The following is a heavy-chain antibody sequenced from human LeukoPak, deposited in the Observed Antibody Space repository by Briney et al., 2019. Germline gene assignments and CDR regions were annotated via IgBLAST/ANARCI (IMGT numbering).Heavy chain of an antibody. J-gene: IGHJ4*02. Sequence: SETLSLTCTVSGYSISSGYYWGWIRQPPGKGLEWIGSIYHSGSTYYNPSLKSRVTISVDTSKNQFSLKLSSVTAADTAVYYCARDLGYCSSTSCYDVFDYWGQGTLVTVSS. CDR2: IYHSGST. D-gene: IGHD2-2*01. CDR3: ARDLGYCSSTSCYDVFDY. V-gene: IGHV4-38-2*02. CDR1: GYSISSGYY.